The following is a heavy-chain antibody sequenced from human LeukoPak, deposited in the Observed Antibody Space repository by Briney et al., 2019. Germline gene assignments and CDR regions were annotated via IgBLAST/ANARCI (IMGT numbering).Heavy chain of an antibody. Sequence: SETLSLTCAVYGGSFSGYYWSWIRQPPGKGLEWIAYIHYSGSTNYNPSLRSRVTISVDTSKNQFSLKLSSVTAADTAVYYCARGLTSSDWYFDLWGRGTLVTVSS. CDR1: GGSFSGYY. V-gene: IGHV4-59*01. J-gene: IGHJ2*01. CDR3: ARGLTSSDWYFDL. CDR2: IHYSGST. D-gene: IGHD4/OR15-4a*01.